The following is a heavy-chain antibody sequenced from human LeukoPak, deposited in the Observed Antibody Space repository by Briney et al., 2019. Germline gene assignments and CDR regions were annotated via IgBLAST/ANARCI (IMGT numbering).Heavy chain of an antibody. D-gene: IGHD3-16*02. CDR1: GGSFSGYY. J-gene: IGHJ4*02. Sequence: PSETLSLTCAVYGGSFSGYYWSWIRQPPGKGLEWIGEINHSGSTNYNPSLKSRVTISVDTSKNQFSLKLSSVTAADTAVYYCAKGAGVWGSYRHIDYWGQGTLVTVSS. CDR2: INHSGST. V-gene: IGHV4-34*01. CDR3: AKGAGVWGSYRHIDY.